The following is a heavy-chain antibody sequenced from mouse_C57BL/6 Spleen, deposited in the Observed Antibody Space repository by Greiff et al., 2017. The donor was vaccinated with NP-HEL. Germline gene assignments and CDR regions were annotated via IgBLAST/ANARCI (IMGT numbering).Heavy chain of an antibody. CDR3: ARDQEGGNYDYAMDY. CDR2: ISDGGSYT. CDR1: GFTFSSYA. Sequence: EVMLVESGGGLVKPGGSLKLSCAASGFTFSSYAMSWVRQTPEKRLEWVATISDGGSYTYYPDNVKGRFTISRDNAKKNLYLQMSHLKSEDTAMYYCARDQEGGNYDYAMDYWGQGTSVTVSS. J-gene: IGHJ4*01. V-gene: IGHV5-4*01. D-gene: IGHD2-1*01.